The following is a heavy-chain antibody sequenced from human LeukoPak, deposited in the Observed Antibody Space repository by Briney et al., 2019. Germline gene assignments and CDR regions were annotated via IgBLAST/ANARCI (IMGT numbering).Heavy chain of an antibody. Sequence: PGGSLRLSCAASGFTFSSYAMHWVRQAPGKGLEWVAVISYDGSNKYYADSVKGRFTISRDNSKNTLYLQMNSLRAEDTAVYYCARDGLGGYSGYDRHYYYYGIDVWGQGTTVTVSS. CDR1: GFTFSSYA. J-gene: IGHJ6*02. CDR3: ARDGLGGYSGYDRHYYYYGIDV. CDR2: ISYDGSNK. V-gene: IGHV3-30-3*01. D-gene: IGHD5-12*01.